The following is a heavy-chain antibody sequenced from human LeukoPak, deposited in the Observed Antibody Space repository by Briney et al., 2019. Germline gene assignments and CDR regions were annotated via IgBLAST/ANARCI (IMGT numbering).Heavy chain of an antibody. J-gene: IGHJ4*02. Sequence: GGSLRLSCAASGFTFSVYDMYWIRQSPGKGLECVSVIYSGGSTYYADSVKGRFTISRDNSKNTLYLQMNSLRAEDTAVYYCARGVAAAGTFDYWGQGTLVTVSS. CDR2: IYSGGST. V-gene: IGHV3-66*01. CDR1: GFTFSVYD. CDR3: ARGVAAAGTFDY. D-gene: IGHD6-13*01.